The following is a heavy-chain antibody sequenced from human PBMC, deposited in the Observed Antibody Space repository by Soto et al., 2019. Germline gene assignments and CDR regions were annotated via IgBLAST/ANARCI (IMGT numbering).Heavy chain of an antibody. CDR3: ARHAYYYGSGSYY. CDR1: GGSISSSSYY. J-gene: IGHJ4*02. D-gene: IGHD3-10*01. V-gene: IGHV4-39*01. Sequence: SETLSLTCTLSGGSISSSSYYWGWIRQPPGKGLEWIGSIYYSGSTYYNPSLKSRVTISVDTSKNQFSLKLSSVTAADTAVYYCARHAYYYGSGSYYWGQGTLVTVSS. CDR2: IYYSGST.